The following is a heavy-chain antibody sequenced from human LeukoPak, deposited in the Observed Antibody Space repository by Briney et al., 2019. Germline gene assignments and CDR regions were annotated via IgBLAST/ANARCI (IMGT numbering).Heavy chain of an antibody. CDR2: IIPIFGTA. CDR1: GGTFSSYA. V-gene: IGHV1-69*06. CDR3: ARDTGENIPYYFDY. J-gene: IGHJ4*02. D-gene: IGHD2/OR15-2a*01. Sequence: ASVKVSCKASGGTFSSYAISWVRQAPGQGLEWMGRIIPIFGTANYAQKFQGRVTITADKSTSTAYMELSSLRSEDTAVYYCARDTGENIPYYFDYWGQGTLVTVSS.